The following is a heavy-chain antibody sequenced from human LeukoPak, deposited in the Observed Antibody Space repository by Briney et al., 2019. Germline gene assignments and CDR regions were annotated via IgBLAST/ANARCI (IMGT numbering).Heavy chain of an antibody. V-gene: IGHV4-38-2*01. CDR2: IYHSRST. CDR1: GYSISSGYY. D-gene: IGHD2-2*01. CDR3: ARALMTGSSTSWPYNWFDP. J-gene: IGHJ5*02. Sequence: VKPSGTLSLTCAASGYSISSGYYWGWIRQPPGTGLEWIGSIYHSRSTYYNPSLKSRVTISVDTSKNQFSLKLSSVTAADTAVYYCARALMTGSSTSWPYNWFDPWGQGTLVTVSS.